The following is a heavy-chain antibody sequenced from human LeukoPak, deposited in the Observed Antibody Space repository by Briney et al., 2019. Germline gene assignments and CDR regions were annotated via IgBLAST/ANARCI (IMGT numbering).Heavy chain of an antibody. Sequence: SETLSLTCTVSGGSITSYYWSWIRQPPGKGLEWIGYIYYSGSTNYNPSLKSRVTISVDTSKNQFSLKLSSVTAADTAVYYCARQTDYGSGIDYWGQGTLVTVSS. D-gene: IGHD3-10*01. J-gene: IGHJ4*02. CDR1: GGSITSYY. V-gene: IGHV4-59*01. CDR2: IYYSGST. CDR3: ARQTDYGSGIDY.